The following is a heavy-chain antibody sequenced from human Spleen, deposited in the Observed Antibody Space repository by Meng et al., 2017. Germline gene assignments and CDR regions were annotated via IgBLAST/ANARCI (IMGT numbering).Heavy chain of an antibody. Sequence: QPQVQESGPGLVKSSEALSLTCSFSGGSISTSGYYWGWIRQPPGKGLEWIGSIGHSGITYYTPSLKSRVTVSIDTSKSQFSLKLTSVTAADTAVYYCVRSSGWVRTGFDPWGQGTLVTVSS. CDR1: GGSISTSGYY. CDR3: VRSSGWVRTGFDP. V-gene: IGHV4-39*01. CDR2: IGHSGIT. D-gene: IGHD6-19*01. J-gene: IGHJ5*02.